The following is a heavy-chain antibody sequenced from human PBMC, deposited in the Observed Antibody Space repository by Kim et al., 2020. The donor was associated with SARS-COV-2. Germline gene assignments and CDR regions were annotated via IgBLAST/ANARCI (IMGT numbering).Heavy chain of an antibody. D-gene: IGHD3-22*01. V-gene: IGHV1-3*01. Sequence: SQKFQGRVTITRDTSASTAYMELSSLRSEDTAVYYCARASYDSSGADFDYWGQGTLVTVSS. CDR3: ARASYDSSGADFDY. J-gene: IGHJ4*02.